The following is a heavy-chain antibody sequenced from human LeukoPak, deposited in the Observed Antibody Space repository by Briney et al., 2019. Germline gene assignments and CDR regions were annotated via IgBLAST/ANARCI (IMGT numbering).Heavy chain of an antibody. D-gene: IGHD2-2*01. CDR3: ARDYCSSSSCYYYYMDV. CDR2: INPNSGGT. V-gene: IGHV1-2*02. Sequence: ASVKVSCKASGYTFTGYYMHWVRQAPGQGLEWMGWINPNSGGTNYAQKFQGRVTMTRDTSISTAYMELSRLSSDDTAIYYCARDYCSSSSCYYYYMDVWGKGTTVTVSS. CDR1: GYTFTGYY. J-gene: IGHJ6*03.